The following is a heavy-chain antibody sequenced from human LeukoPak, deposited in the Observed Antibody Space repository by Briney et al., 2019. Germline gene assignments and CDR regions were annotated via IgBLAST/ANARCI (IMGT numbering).Heavy chain of an antibody. D-gene: IGHD1-26*01. CDR1: GFTFSSYA. Sequence: GGSLRLSCAASGFTFSSYAMSWVRQAPGKGLEWVSAISGSGGSTYYADSVKGRFTISRDNSKNTLYLQMNSLRAEDTAVYYCAKDRDLVGATRVTLELDYCGQGTLVTVSS. J-gene: IGHJ4*02. CDR3: AKDRDLVGATRVTLELDY. V-gene: IGHV3-23*01. CDR2: ISGSGGST.